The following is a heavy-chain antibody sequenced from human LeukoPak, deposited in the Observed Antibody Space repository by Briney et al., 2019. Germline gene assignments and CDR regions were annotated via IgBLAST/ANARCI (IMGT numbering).Heavy chain of an antibody. CDR3: ATTPRKALDSGWS. D-gene: IGHD6-19*01. V-gene: IGHV4-30-4*01. J-gene: IGHJ4*02. CDR2: IYYSGST. CDR1: GGSISSGDYY. Sequence: SETLSLTCTVSGGSISSGDYYWSWIRQPPGKGLEWIGYIYYSGSTYYNPSLKSRVTISVDTSKNQFSLKLSSVTAADTAVYYCATTPRKALDSGWSWGQGTLVTVSS.